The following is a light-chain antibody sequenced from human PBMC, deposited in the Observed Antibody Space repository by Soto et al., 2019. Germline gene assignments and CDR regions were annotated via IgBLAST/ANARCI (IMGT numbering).Light chain of an antibody. J-gene: IGKJ5*01. CDR3: QQYNNWPIT. Sequence: EILLTQSPATLSVSPGERATLSCRASQSVSSNLAWYQQKPGQAPRLLIYGASTRATGIPARFSGSGSGTEFTLPISRLQSEDFAVYYCQQYNNWPITFGQGTRLEIK. V-gene: IGKV3-15*01. CDR1: QSVSSN. CDR2: GAS.